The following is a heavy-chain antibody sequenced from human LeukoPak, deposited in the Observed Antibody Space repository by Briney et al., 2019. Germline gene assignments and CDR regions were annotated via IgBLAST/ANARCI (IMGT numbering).Heavy chain of an antibody. Sequence: PSETLSLTCTVSGGSISSSSYYWGWIRQPPGKGLEWIGSIYYSGSTYYNASLKSRVTISVDTSKNHFSLKLSSVTAADTAVYYCARDILGVAVACSTWFDPWGQGTLVTVSS. CDR1: GGSISSSSYY. D-gene: IGHD6-19*01. J-gene: IGHJ5*02. CDR3: ARDILGVAVACSTWFDP. CDR2: IYYSGST. V-gene: IGHV4-39*07.